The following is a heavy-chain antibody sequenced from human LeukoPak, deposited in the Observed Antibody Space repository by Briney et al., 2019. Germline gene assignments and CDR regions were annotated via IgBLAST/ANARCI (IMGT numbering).Heavy chain of an antibody. V-gene: IGHV4-39*07. CDR1: GGSISSSSYY. CDR3: ARGRQQLVDWFDP. D-gene: IGHD6-13*01. CDR2: IYYSGST. Sequence: PSETLSLTCTVSGGSISSSSYYWGWIRQPPGKGLEWIGSIYYSGSTYYNPSLKSRVTISVDTSKNQFSLKLSSVTAADTAVYYCARGRQQLVDWFDPWGQGTLVTVSS. J-gene: IGHJ5*02.